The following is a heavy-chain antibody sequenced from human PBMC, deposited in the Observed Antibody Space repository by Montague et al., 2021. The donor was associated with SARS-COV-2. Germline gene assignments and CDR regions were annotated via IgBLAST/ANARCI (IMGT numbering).Heavy chain of an antibody. Sequence: CAISGDSVSSNIATWSLIRQSPSRGLEWLGRTYYRSKWYNDYAESVKSRITIDPNTSKHQFSLHLNSVTPEDTAVYYCARIPVGSKYYFDFWGQGTLVTVSS. CDR3: ARIPVGSKYYFDF. V-gene: IGHV6-1*01. D-gene: IGHD2-2*01. CDR1: GDSVSSNIAT. CDR2: TYYRSKWYN. J-gene: IGHJ4*02.